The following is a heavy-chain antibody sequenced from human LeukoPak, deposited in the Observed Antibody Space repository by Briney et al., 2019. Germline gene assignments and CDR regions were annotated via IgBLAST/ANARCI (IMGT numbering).Heavy chain of an antibody. CDR1: GGSISSDSYY. V-gene: IGHV4-39*01. Sequence: PSGTLSLTCTVSGGSISSDSYYRAWIRQPPGKGLEWIASTYYSGSTYYNPSLKSRVTISVDTSRNQFSLKLSSVTAADTAVYYCASLAVAGLSEGYWGQGTLVIVS. CDR3: ASLAVAGLSEGY. CDR2: TYYSGST. D-gene: IGHD6-19*01. J-gene: IGHJ4*02.